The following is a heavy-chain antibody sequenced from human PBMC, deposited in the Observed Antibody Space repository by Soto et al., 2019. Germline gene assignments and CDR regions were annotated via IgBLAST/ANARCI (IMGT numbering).Heavy chain of an antibody. V-gene: IGHV4-59*01. J-gene: IGHJ6*02. CDR2: IYYSGST. Sequence: QVQLQESGPGLVKPSETLSLTCTVSGGSISSYYWSWIRQPPGKGLEWIGYIYYSGSTNYNPSLKSRVTISVDPSKNQFSLKLSSVTAADTAVYYCAGPVDPHYYYGMDVWGQGTTVTVSS. D-gene: IGHD5-12*01. CDR3: AGPVDPHYYYGMDV. CDR1: GGSISSYY.